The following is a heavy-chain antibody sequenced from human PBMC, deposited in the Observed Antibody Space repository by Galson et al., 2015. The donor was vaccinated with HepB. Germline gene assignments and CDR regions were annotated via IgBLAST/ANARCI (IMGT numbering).Heavy chain of an antibody. CDR3: ASGGLTVKGFGEAVLNWFDP. Sequence: SLRLSCAASGFKFSSYNMHWVRQAPGKGLEWVSYISSGSNIYYADSVRGRFTISRDNAKNLLFLQMNSLRVDDTAVYYCASGGLTVKGFGEAVLNWFDPWGQGILFTVSS. V-gene: IGHV3-21*01. CDR2: ISSGSNI. J-gene: IGHJ5*02. CDR1: GFKFSSYN. D-gene: IGHD3-10*01.